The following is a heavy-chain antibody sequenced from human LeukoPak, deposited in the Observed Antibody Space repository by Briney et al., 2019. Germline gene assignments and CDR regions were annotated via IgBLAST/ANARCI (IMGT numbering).Heavy chain of an antibody. J-gene: IGHJ5*02. CDR3: ARDLGLRGST. V-gene: IGHV3-74*01. CDR1: GFTFSDSW. Sequence: GGSLRLSCDVSGFTFSDSWMHWVRQTPGKGLVWVSRMYGDMSDISYADSVKGRFTIPRDNAKNTVYLQMNSLRGEDTAVYYCARDLGLRGSTWGQGTLVTVSS. D-gene: IGHD4-23*01. CDR2: MYGDMSDI.